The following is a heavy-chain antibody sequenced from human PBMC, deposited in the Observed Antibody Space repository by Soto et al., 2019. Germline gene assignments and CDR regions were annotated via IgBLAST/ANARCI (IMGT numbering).Heavy chain of an antibody. CDR1: DDSLSTYY. CDR3: ARSAIPRGGWFRP. V-gene: IGHV4-4*07. CDR2: IYASGST. D-gene: IGHD2-21*01. J-gene: IGHJ5*02. Sequence: ETLSLTCNVSDDSLSTYYWSWIRQPAGKGLEWIGRIYASGSTNYNPSLKGRVSMSVDTSKKQFSLRMISVTAADTAMYYCARSAIPRGGWFRPWGQGVLVTVSS.